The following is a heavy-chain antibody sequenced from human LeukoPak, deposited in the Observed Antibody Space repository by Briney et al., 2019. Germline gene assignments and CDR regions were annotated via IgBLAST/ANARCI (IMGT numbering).Heavy chain of an antibody. V-gene: IGHV4-59*02. CDR3: AGISMIVVRAFDI. D-gene: IGHD3-22*01. J-gene: IGHJ3*02. CDR1: GGSVSSDY. CDR2: MYYNGRT. Sequence: SESLSLTCTVSGGSVSSDYWSWIRQPPGEGLEWIAYMYYNGRTTYNPSLKSRVIISVDTSKNELSLKLSSVTAADTAVYYCAGISMIVVRAFDIWGQGAMVTVSS.